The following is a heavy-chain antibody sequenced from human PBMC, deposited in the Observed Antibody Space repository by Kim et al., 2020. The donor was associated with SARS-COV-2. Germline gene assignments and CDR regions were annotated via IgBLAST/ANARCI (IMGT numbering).Heavy chain of an antibody. CDR3: AREGQLVWWLAERSRAEYGMDV. D-gene: IGHD6-19*01. CDR1: GGSISSSSYY. J-gene: IGHJ6*02. V-gene: IGHV4-39*02. CDR2: IYYSGST. Sequence: SETLSLTCTVSGGSISSSSYYWGWIRQPPGKGLEWIGSIYYSGSTYYNPSLKSRVTISVDTSKNQFSLKLSSVTAADTAVYYCAREGQLVWWLAERSRAEYGMDVWGQGTTVTVSS.